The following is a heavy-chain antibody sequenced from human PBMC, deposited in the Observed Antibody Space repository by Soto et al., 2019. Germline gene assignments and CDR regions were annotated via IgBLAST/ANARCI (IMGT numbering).Heavy chain of an antibody. CDR3: ASGGYYDILTGYLARPFDY. J-gene: IGHJ4*02. CDR1: GGSISSSSYY. Sequence: QLQLQESGPGLVKPSETLSLTCTVSGGSISSSSYYWGWIRQPPGKGLEWIGSIYYSGSTYYNPSLKSRVTISVDTSKTQFSLKLSSVTAADTAVYYCASGGYYDILTGYLARPFDYWGQGTLVTVSS. V-gene: IGHV4-39*01. CDR2: IYYSGST. D-gene: IGHD3-9*01.